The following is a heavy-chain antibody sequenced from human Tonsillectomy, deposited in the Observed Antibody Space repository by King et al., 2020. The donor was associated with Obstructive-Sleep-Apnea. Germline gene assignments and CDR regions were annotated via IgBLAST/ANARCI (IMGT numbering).Heavy chain of an antibody. Sequence: QLVQSGAEVKKPGASVKVSCKASGYTFTGYYMHWVRQAPGQGLEWMGWINPNSGCTNYAQNFQGWVTMTRDTSISTAYMELSRLRSDDTALYYCARVYSYYDSSCYHHSIDAFDIWGQGTQVTVSS. D-gene: IGHD3-22*01. J-gene: IGHJ3*02. CDR1: GYTFTGYY. V-gene: IGHV1-2*04. CDR3: ARVYSYYDSSCYHHSIDAFDI. CDR2: INPNSGCT.